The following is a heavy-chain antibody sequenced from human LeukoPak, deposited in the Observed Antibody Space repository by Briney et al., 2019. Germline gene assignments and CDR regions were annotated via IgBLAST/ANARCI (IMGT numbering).Heavy chain of an antibody. Sequence: GASVKVSCKASGYTFTSYGISWVRQAPGQGLEWMGWISAYNGNTNYAQKLQGRVTMTTDTSTSTAYMELRSLRSDDTAVYYCATNSDFWSGYYPGPYFDYWGQGTLVTVSS. D-gene: IGHD3-3*01. CDR3: ATNSDFWSGYYPGPYFDY. J-gene: IGHJ4*02. V-gene: IGHV1-18*01. CDR1: GYTFTSYG. CDR2: ISAYNGNT.